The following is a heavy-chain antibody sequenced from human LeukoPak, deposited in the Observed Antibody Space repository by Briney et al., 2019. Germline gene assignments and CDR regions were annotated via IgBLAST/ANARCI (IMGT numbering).Heavy chain of an antibody. Sequence: QPGGSLRLSCAASGFTFSSYSMNWVRQAPGKGLEWVSYISSSSSTIYYADSVKGRFTISRGNAKNSLYLQMNSLRDEDTAVYYCARRGGYGDYGLFDYWGQGTLVTVSS. CDR1: GFTFSSYS. D-gene: IGHD4-17*01. CDR3: ARRGGYGDYGLFDY. CDR2: ISSSSSTI. V-gene: IGHV3-48*02. J-gene: IGHJ4*02.